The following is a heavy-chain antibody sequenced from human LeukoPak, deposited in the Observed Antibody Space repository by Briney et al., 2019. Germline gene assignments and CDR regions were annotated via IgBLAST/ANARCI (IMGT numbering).Heavy chain of an antibody. Sequence: ASVKVSCKASGYTFTGYYMHWVRQAPGQGLEWMGWINPNSGGTNYAQKFQGRVTMTRDTSISTAYMELSRLRSDDTAVYYCARGRVTRSSRGAFDIWGQGTMVTVSS. D-gene: IGHD4-17*01. CDR2: INPNSGGT. CDR3: ARGRVTRSSRGAFDI. CDR1: GYTFTGYY. V-gene: IGHV1-2*02. J-gene: IGHJ3*02.